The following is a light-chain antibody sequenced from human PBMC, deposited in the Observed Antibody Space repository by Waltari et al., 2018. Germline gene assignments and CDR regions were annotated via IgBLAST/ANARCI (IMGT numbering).Light chain of an antibody. Sequence: QSVLTQPPSTSGTPGQRVTIAGSASSSNIGTNHVTWYQHLPGTATKLLIYSNNQRPSGVPGRFSGSKSGTSASLAISGLQSEDEADYYCAAWDDTLNGYVFGTGTKVTVL. V-gene: IGLV1-44*01. CDR3: AAWDDTLNGYV. CDR1: SSNIGTNH. CDR2: SNN. J-gene: IGLJ1*01.